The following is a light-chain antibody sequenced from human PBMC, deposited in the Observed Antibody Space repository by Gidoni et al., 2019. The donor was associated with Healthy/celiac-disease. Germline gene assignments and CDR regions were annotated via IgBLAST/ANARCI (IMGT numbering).Light chain of an antibody. CDR3: QQRSNWLFT. V-gene: IGKV3-11*01. CDR2: DAS. J-gene: IGKJ3*01. Sequence: DIVLTQSPAPLSLSPGERATLSCRASQIVSSYLAWYQQKPGQAPRLLIYDASNRATGIPARFSGSGSGTDFTLTISSLEPEDFAVYYCQQRSNWLFTFGPGTKVDIK. CDR1: QIVSSY.